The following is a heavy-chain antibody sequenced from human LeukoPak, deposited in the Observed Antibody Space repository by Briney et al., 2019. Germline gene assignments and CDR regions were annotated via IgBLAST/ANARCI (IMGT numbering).Heavy chain of an antibody. Sequence: ETLSLTCTVSGGSISRYYWSWIRQPPGKGLEWVANIKQDGSEKYYVDSVKGRFTISRDNAKNSLYLQMNSLRAEDTAVYYCARDGYNGVDYYYMDVWGKGTTVTISS. V-gene: IGHV3-7*01. CDR3: ARDGYNGVDYYYMDV. CDR2: IKQDGSEK. D-gene: IGHD5-24*01. CDR1: GGSISRYY. J-gene: IGHJ6*03.